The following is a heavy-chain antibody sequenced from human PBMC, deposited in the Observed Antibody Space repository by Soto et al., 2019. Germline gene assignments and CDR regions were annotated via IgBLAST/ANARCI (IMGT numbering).Heavy chain of an antibody. CDR2: ISGSGGST. CDR1: GFTFSSYA. J-gene: IGHJ4*02. D-gene: IGHD3-16*01. V-gene: IGHV3-23*01. CDR3: AKSSGLKLYGGYYFDY. Sequence: GGSLRLSCAASGFTFSSYAMSWVRQAPGKGLEWVSAISGSGGSTYYADSVKGRFTISRDNSKNTLYLQMNSLRAEDTAVYYCAKSSGLKLYGGYYFDYWGQGTLVTVSS.